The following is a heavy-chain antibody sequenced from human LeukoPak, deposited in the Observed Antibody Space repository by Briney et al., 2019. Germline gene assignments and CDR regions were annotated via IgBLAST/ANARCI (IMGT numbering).Heavy chain of an antibody. Sequence: PGRSLRLSCAVSGFTFSSYAMSWVRQAPGKGLEWVSAISGSGGSTYYADSVKGRFTISRDNSKNTLYLQMNSLRAEDTAVYFCARDVEVGYSRHPYWGQGTLVTVSS. J-gene: IGHJ4*02. V-gene: IGHV3-23*01. D-gene: IGHD5-18*01. CDR2: ISGSGGST. CDR1: GFTFSSYA. CDR3: ARDVEVGYSRHPY.